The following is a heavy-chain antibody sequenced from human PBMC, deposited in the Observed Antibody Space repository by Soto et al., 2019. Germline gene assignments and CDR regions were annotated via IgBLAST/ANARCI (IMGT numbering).Heavy chain of an antibody. CDR1: GYTFSSYG. Sequence: GPEVQKPGASVRVSCKVSGYTFSSYGITWVRQAPGQGLEWMGWISVHTGNADYAEKYQGRVTLTTDTSTTTAYMELRNLRSDDTAVFYCARGNGDFDHWGQGTLVTVSA. CDR3: ARGNGDFDH. V-gene: IGHV1-18*01. CDR2: ISVHTGNA. J-gene: IGHJ4*02.